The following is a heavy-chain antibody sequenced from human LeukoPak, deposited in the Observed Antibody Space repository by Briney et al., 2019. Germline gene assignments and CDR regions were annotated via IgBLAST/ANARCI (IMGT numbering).Heavy chain of an antibody. CDR2: ISAYNGNT. Sequence: ASVTVFCSVSGYTYTSYGISCVRQASAQGLVWMGWISAYNGNTNYEQKLRGGVTMTTDTSTSTAYMELRSLRSDDTAVYYCARGAARWPNWFDPWGQGTLVTVSS. V-gene: IGHV1-18*01. J-gene: IGHJ5*02. D-gene: IGHD5-24*01. CDR3: ARGAARWPNWFDP. CDR1: GYTYTSYG.